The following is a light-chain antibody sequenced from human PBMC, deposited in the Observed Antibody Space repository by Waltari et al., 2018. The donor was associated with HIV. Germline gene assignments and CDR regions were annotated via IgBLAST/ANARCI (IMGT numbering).Light chain of an antibody. Sequence: EIVLTQSPDTLSLSPGERATLSCRASQSVGVNYLAWYQQKPGQAPSLLIYHASSRATGIPDRVSGSGSATDFTLTISRLEPEDFAVYYCQQYGSSPITFGQGTRLEI. CDR2: HAS. CDR1: QSVGVNY. V-gene: IGKV3-20*01. J-gene: IGKJ5*01. CDR3: QQYGSSPIT.